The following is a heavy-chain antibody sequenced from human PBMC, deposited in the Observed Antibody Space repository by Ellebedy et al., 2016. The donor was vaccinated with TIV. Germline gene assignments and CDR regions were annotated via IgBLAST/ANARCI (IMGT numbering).Heavy chain of an antibody. CDR1: GFTVSSNY. CDR2: IYSGGST. CDR3: ARVVLPTARRTYYYMDV. V-gene: IGHV3-53*01. J-gene: IGHJ6*03. Sequence: GGSLRLSXAASGFTVSSNYMSWVRQAPGKGLEWVSVIYSGGSTYYADSVKGRFTISRDNSKNTLYLQMNSLRAEDTAVYYCARVVLPTARRTYYYMDVWGKGTTVTVSS. D-gene: IGHD6-6*01.